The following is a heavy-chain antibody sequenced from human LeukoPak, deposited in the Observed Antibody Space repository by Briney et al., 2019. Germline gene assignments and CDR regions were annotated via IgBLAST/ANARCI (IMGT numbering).Heavy chain of an antibody. D-gene: IGHD3/OR15-3a*01. CDR1: GFTFSSYG. Sequence: GGSLRLSCSASGFTFSSYGMHWVRQAPGKGLEWVAVIWYDGSNKYYADSVKGRFTISRDNSKNTLYLQMNSLRAEDTGVYFCARGTGQYYYGMDVWGQGTTVTVSS. J-gene: IGHJ6*02. CDR3: ARGTGQYYYGMDV. V-gene: IGHV3-33*08. CDR2: IWYDGSNK.